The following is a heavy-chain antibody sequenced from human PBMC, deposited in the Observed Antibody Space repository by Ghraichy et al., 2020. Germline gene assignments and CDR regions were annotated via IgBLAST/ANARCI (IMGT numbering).Heavy chain of an antibody. Sequence: SETLSLTCTVSGGSVSSGIHFWNWIRQPPGKGLEWLGHVYSSGSTNYNPSLKSRVTISLHTSKNQFTLELRSVTAADTAVYYWARLHGDGDYSVFDLWGQGTLVTVSS. D-gene: IGHD2-21*01. J-gene: IGHJ4*02. V-gene: IGHV4-61*01. CDR3: ARLHGDGDYSVFDL. CDR1: GGSVSSGIHF. CDR2: VYSSGST.